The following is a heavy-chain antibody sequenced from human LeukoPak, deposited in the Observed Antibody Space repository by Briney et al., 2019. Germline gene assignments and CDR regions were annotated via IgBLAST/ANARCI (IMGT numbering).Heavy chain of an antibody. D-gene: IGHD4-23*01. J-gene: IGHJ6*02. CDR1: GLTFSSYA. CDR2: ISGSGGST. V-gene: IGHV3-23*01. CDR3: ASKSTVVTPNPYYYYGMDV. Sequence: GGSLRLSCAASGLTFSSYAMSWVRQAPGKGLEWVSAISGSGGSTYYADSVKGRFTISRDNSKNTLYLQMNSLRAEDTAVYYCASKSTVVTPNPYYYYGMDVWGQGTTVTVSS.